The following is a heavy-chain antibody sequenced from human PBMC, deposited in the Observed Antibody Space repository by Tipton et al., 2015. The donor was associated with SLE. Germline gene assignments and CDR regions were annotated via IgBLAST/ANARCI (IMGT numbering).Heavy chain of an antibody. V-gene: IGHV4-4*07. Sequence: TLSLTCTVSGGSISSYYWSWIRQPAGKGLEWIGRIYTSGSTYYNPSLKSRVTISVDTSKNQFSLKLSSVTAADTAVYYCVGFGPDAYYYYYMDVWGKGTTVTVSS. CDR1: GGSISSYY. J-gene: IGHJ6*03. CDR3: VGFGPDAYYYYYMDV. D-gene: IGHD3-16*01. CDR2: IYTSGST.